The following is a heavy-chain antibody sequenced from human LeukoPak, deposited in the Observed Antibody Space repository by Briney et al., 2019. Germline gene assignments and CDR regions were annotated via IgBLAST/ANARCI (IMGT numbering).Heavy chain of an antibody. CDR2: ISYNGAST. V-gene: IGHV3-23*01. Sequence: GGSLRLSCVASGFAFGDVVMSWVRQAPGKGLEWVSAISYNGASTDYADSVKGRFAISRDNSKNTLYLQMNSLRAEDTAVYYCARRTGGTKDYWGQGTQVTVSS. CDR1: GFAFGDVV. J-gene: IGHJ4*02. CDR3: ARRTGGTKDY. D-gene: IGHD7-27*01.